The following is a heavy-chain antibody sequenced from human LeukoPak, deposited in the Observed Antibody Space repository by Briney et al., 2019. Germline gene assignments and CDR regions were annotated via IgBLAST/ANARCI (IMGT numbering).Heavy chain of an antibody. Sequence: GESLKISCKGSGYTFDNYRMSWVRQAPGKGLEWVSTVNADGGNTYYADSVKGRFTISRDNSKSTLILQMNSLRVEDTALYYCTKRVKYGGTWDHFADWGQGTLVTVSS. CDR1: GYTFDNYR. V-gene: IGHV3-23*01. J-gene: IGHJ4*02. CDR3: TKRVKYGGTWDHFAD. D-gene: IGHD1-26*01. CDR2: VNADGGNT.